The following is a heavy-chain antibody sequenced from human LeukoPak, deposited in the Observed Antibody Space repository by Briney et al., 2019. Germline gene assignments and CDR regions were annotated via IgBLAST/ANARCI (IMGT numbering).Heavy chain of an antibody. J-gene: IGHJ4*02. CDR2: ISYDGSNK. CDR3: ARDGDTAMATVGYFDY. V-gene: IGHV3-30-3*01. Sequence: GGSLRLSCAAPGFTFSSYAMHWVRQAPGKGLEWVAVISYDGSNKYYADSVKGRFTISRDNSKNTLYLQMNSLRAEDTAVYYCARDGDTAMATVGYFDYWGQGTLVTVSS. D-gene: IGHD5-18*01. CDR1: GFTFSSYA.